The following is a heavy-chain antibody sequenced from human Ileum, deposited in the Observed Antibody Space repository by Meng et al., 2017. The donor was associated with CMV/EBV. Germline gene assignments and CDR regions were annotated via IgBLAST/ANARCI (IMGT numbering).Heavy chain of an antibody. Sequence: SSVNVSCQASVCTFRSYPINWLRRAPGQGVEWMGMSIPILGIANYEQKFQGRVTITANKSTSTAYMELSSLRAEDTAVDYCASLKGYCSSTSCLFGYYYYGMDVWGQGTTVTVSS. J-gene: IGHJ6*02. CDR3: ASLKGYCSSTSCLFGYYYYGMDV. CDR1: VCTFRSYP. CDR2: SIPILGIA. V-gene: IGHV1-69*02. D-gene: IGHD2-2*01.